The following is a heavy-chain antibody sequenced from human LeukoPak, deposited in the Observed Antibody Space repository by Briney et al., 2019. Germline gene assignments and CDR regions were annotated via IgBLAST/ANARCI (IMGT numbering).Heavy chain of an antibody. Sequence: PETLSLTCTVSGGSISSYYWSWIRQPPGKGLEWIGYIYYSGSTNYNPSLKSRVTISVDTSKNQFSLKLSSVTAADTAVYYCARTIYYYDSSGSFNYYYYMDVWGEGTTVTISS. V-gene: IGHV4-59*01. CDR1: GGSISSYY. CDR2: IYYSGST. CDR3: ARTIYYYDSSGSFNYYYYMDV. D-gene: IGHD3-22*01. J-gene: IGHJ6*03.